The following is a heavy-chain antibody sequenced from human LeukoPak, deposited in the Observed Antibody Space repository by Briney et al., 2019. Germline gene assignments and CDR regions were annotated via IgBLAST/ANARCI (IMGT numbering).Heavy chain of an antibody. D-gene: IGHD1-26*01. J-gene: IGHJ4*01. CDR3: ARQSTVGASPFDF. CDR2: IYYSGTT. Sequence: SETLSLTCNVSSGSFSSYYWNWIRQPPGKGLEWIGYIYYSGTTKYSPSLKSRITMSVDTSKTQFSLRLSSVTAADTAVYYCARQSTVGASPFDFWGHGTLVTV. V-gene: IGHV4-59*12. CDR1: SGSFSSYY.